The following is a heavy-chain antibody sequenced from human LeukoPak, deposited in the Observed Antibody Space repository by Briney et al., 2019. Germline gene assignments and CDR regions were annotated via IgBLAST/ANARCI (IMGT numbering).Heavy chain of an antibody. J-gene: IGHJ4*02. CDR3: AGAGSSTSCDRY. CDR1: GGSISSGDYY. CDR2: IYYSGST. D-gene: IGHD2-2*01. V-gene: IGHV4-30-4*01. Sequence: SETLSLTCTVSGGSISSGDYYWSWIRQPPGKGPEWIGYIYYSGSTYYNPSPKSRVTISVATSQNQFSLKLRSLTAVDTAVYYCAGAGSSTSCDRYWGQGTLVTVSS.